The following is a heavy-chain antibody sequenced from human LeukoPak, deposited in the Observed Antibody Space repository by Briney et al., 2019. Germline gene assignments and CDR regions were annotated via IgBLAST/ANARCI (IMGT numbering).Heavy chain of an antibody. CDR1: RYTFTDYY. CDR3: ASGASAFDY. Sequence: ASVKVSCKASRYTFTDYYMHWVRQAPGQGLEGMGGINPNSGGTNYAQKFQGRVTMTRDTSIRTAYMELSSLRSDDTAMYYCASGASAFDYWGQGTLVTVSS. D-gene: IGHD3-16*01. CDR2: INPNSGGT. J-gene: IGHJ4*02. V-gene: IGHV1-2*02.